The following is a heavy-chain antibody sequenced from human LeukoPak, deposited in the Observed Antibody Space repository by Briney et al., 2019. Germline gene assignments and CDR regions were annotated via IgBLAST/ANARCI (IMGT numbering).Heavy chain of an antibody. V-gene: IGHV4-59*01. D-gene: IGHD2-15*01. CDR1: GDSINSNY. CDR2: TYYGGST. Sequence: PSETLSLTCSVSGDSINSNYWSWMRQPPGKGLEWIGYTYYGGSTNYNPSLKSRVSMSVDTSKNQFSLNLSSVTAVDTAVYHCARLLAGCPGGRCRAHFDYWGQGTLVTVSS. J-gene: IGHJ4*02. CDR3: ARLLAGCPGGRCRAHFDY.